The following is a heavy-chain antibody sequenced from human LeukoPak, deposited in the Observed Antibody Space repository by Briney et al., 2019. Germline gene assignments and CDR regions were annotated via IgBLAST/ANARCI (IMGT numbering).Heavy chain of an antibody. V-gene: IGHV1-18*01. J-gene: IGHJ4*02. CDR2: ISAYNGNT. CDR1: GYTFTSYG. D-gene: IGHD3-22*01. Sequence: ASVKVSCKASGYTFTSYGISWVRQAPGQGLERMGWISAYNGNTNYAQKLQGRVTMTTDTSTSTAYMELRSLRSDGTAVYYCARTATGYYYDSSGSLFDYWGQGTLVTVSS. CDR3: ARTATGYYYDSSGSLFDY.